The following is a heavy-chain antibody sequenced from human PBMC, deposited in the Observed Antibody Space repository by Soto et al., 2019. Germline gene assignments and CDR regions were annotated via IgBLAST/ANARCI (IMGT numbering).Heavy chain of an antibody. J-gene: IGHJ5*01. Sequence: GESLKISCKGSGYSFSSYWIGWVRQMPGKGLERMGIIYPGDSDTRYSPSFQGQVTISADGSITTTYLQWSSLKASDTAIYYCARLFDTSGWFDYWGQGTLVTVSS. CDR2: IYPGDSDT. CDR1: GYSFSSYW. CDR3: ARLFDTSGWFDY. V-gene: IGHV5-51*01. D-gene: IGHD6-19*01.